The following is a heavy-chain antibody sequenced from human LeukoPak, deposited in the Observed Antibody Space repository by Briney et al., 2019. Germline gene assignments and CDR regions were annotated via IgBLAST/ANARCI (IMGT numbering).Heavy chain of an antibody. J-gene: IGHJ4*02. Sequence: PSETLSLTCAVSGGSISSGGYSWSWLRQPPGKGLGWIGYIYHSGSTYYNPSLKSRVTISVNRSKNQFSLKLSSVTAADTAVYYCARDNSYGVFDYWGQGTLVTVSS. CDR2: IYHSGST. CDR3: ARDNSYGVFDY. CDR1: GGSISSGGYS. V-gene: IGHV4-30-2*01. D-gene: IGHD5-18*01.